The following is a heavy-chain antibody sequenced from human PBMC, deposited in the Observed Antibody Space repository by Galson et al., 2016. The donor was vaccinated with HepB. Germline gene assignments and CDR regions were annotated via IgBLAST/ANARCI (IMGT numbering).Heavy chain of an antibody. CDR3: AIRRNYYDSSGSYYDWFDP. Sequence: SETLSLTCTVSGGSISNYYWSWIRQPPGKGLEWIGYIYYSGSTNYNPSLKSRVTISVDTSKNQFSLKLSSVTAADTAVYYCAIRRNYYDSSGSYYDWFDPWGQGTLVTVSS. J-gene: IGHJ5*02. V-gene: IGHV4-59*08. D-gene: IGHD3-22*01. CDR2: IYYSGST. CDR1: GGSISNYY.